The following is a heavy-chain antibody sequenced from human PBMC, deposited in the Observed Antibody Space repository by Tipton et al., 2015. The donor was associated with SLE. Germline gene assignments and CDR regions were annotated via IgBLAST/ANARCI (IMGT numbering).Heavy chain of an antibody. CDR1: GGSFSGYH. V-gene: IGHV4-34*01. Sequence: TLSLTCAVYGGSFSGYHWNWIRQPPGKGLEWIGEINDSGSTNYNPSLKSRVTISVDTSKNQFSLKLSSVTAADTAVYYCARDQITIFGVVLRGWGQGTLVTVSS. CDR2: INDSGST. D-gene: IGHD3-3*01. CDR3: ARDQITIFGVVLRG. J-gene: IGHJ4*02.